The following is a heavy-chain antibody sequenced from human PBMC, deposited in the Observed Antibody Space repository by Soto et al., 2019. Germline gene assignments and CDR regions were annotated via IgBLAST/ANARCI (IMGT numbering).Heavy chain of an antibody. CDR3: ARSREQWLVDAFDI. Sequence: SETLSLTCVVYGGSLTGYYWSRIRQPPGRGLEWIGEINPTGSPKYNPSLMSRVTISVDTSKNQFSMKLSSVTAADTAVFYCARSREQWLVDAFDIWGQGTMVTV. D-gene: IGHD6-19*01. J-gene: IGHJ3*02. CDR1: GGSLTGYY. V-gene: IGHV4-34*01. CDR2: INPTGSP.